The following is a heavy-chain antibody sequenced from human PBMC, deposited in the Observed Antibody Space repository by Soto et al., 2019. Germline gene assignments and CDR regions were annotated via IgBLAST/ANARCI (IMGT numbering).Heavy chain of an antibody. V-gene: IGHV3-48*02. CDR3: ARDWGVYYYESSGYIPHLDC. J-gene: IGHJ4*02. Sequence: PGGSLRVSCAASGFTLSSYGMNWVRQAPGKGLEWVSFISNTGSTIYYADSVKGRFTISRDHAKNSLYLQMNSLRDEDTAVYYCARDWGVYYYESSGYIPHLDCWGQGTLVTVSS. CDR1: GFTLSSYG. D-gene: IGHD3-22*01. CDR2: ISNTGSTI.